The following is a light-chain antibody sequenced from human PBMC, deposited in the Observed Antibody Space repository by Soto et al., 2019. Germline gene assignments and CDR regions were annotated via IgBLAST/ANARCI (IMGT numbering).Light chain of an antibody. CDR2: KAS. CDR1: QTIDSW. Sequence: DIQMTQSPSTLSASVGDRATITCRASQTIDSWLAWYQQRPGKPPNLLIYKASTLASGVPSRFSGSGSGTEFTLTINSLQPDDFATYYCQQYHIYSGTFGQGTKVDIK. J-gene: IGKJ1*01. V-gene: IGKV1-5*03. CDR3: QQYHIYSGT.